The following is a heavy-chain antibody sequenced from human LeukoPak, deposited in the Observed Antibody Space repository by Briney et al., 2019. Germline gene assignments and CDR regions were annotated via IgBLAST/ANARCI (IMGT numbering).Heavy chain of an antibody. CDR3: ARDRRIVGAYDVFDV. CDR1: GGSINSYY. V-gene: IGHV4-59*01. Sequence: SETLSLTCTVSGGSINSYYWSWIRQPPGKGLEWIGYINYSGSTNYNPSLKSRVTMSVDTSKNQFSLKLSSVTAADTAVYYCARDRRIVGAYDVFDVWGQGTMVTVSS. D-gene: IGHD1-26*01. CDR2: INYSGST. J-gene: IGHJ3*01.